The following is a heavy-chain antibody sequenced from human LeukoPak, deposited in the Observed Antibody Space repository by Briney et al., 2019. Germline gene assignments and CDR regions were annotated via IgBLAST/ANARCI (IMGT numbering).Heavy chain of an antibody. D-gene: IGHD2-21*02. CDR2: IYHSGSA. CDR1: GDSISSGDYY. Sequence: SETLSLTCTVSGDSISSGDYYWSWIRQHPGKGLEWIAYIYHSGSAYYNPSLKSRVTISVDTSKNQFSLKMSSVTAADTAVYYCARGTYNTVTAFAHWGQGTLVTVSS. CDR3: ARGTYNTVTAFAH. V-gene: IGHV4-31*03. J-gene: IGHJ4*02.